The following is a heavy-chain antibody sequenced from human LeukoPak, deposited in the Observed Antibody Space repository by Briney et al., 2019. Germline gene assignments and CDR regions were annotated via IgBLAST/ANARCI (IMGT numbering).Heavy chain of an antibody. CDR2: ISGSGGST. D-gene: IGHD3-10*01. CDR3: AKVMTRTMVRGVPPSDY. Sequence: PGGSLRLSCAASGFTFSSYAMSWVRQSPGKGLEWVSDISGSGGSTYYADSVKGRFTISRDNSKNTLYLQMNSLRAEDTAVYYCAKVMTRTMVRGVPPSDYWGQGTLVTVSS. CDR1: GFTFSSYA. V-gene: IGHV3-23*01. J-gene: IGHJ4*02.